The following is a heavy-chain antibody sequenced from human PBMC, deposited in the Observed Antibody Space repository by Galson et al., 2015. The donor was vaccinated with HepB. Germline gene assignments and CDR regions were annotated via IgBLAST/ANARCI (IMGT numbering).Heavy chain of an antibody. Sequence: PALVKPTQTLTLTCTFSGFSLSTSEEGVGVAWIRQPPGKALEWLALIYWGDDQRYSPSLKNRLTITRDSSQDQVVLIMTRMDPMDTATYYCAHIRDSASVRFDSWGQGAQVTVSS. V-gene: IGHV2-5*02. CDR1: GFSLSTSEEG. CDR2: IYWGDDQ. J-gene: IGHJ4*02. CDR3: AHIRDSASVRFDS. D-gene: IGHD4-17*01.